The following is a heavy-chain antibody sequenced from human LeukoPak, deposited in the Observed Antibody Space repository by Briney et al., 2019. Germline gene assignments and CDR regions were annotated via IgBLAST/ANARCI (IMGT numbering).Heavy chain of an antibody. D-gene: IGHD3-9*01. V-gene: IGHV3-48*03. CDR2: ISSSGSTI. Sequence: GGSLRLSCAASGFTFSSYEMNWVRQAPGKGLEWVLYISSSGSTIYYADSVKGRFTISRDNAKNSLYLQMNSLRAEDTAVYYCVRDPKSYDILTGYYMGHAFDIWGQGTMVTVSS. CDR3: VRDPKSYDILTGYYMGHAFDI. J-gene: IGHJ3*02. CDR1: GFTFSSYE.